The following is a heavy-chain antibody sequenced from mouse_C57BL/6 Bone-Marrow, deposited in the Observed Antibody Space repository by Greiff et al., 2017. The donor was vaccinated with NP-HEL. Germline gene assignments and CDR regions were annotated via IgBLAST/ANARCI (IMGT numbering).Heavy chain of an antibody. CDR3: ASAPYYGSSHWYFDV. CDR1: GYTFTSYW. D-gene: IGHD1-1*01. J-gene: IGHJ1*03. V-gene: IGHV1-50*01. CDR2: IDPSDSYT. Sequence: QVQLQQPGAELVKPGASVKLSCKASGYTFTSYWMQWVKQRPGQGLEWIGEIDPSDSYTNYNQKFKGKATLTVDTSSSTAYMQLSSLTSEDSAVYYGASAPYYGSSHWYFDVWGTGTTVTVSS.